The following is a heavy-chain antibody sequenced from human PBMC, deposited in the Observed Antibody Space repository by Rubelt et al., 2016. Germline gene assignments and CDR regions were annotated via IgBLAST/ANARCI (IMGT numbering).Heavy chain of an antibody. V-gene: IGHV4-34*01. CDR3: ARGRMGFHYYYYGMDV. D-gene: IGHD1-26*01. J-gene: IGHJ6*02. CDR2: INHSGST. CDR1: GGSFSGYY. Sequence: QVQLQQWGAGLLKPSETLSLTCAVYGGSFSGYYWSWIRQPPGKGLEWIGEINHSGSTNYNPSIKSQVTISVDTSKNQFSLKLSSVTAADTAVYYCARGRMGFHYYYYGMDVWGQGTTVTVSS.